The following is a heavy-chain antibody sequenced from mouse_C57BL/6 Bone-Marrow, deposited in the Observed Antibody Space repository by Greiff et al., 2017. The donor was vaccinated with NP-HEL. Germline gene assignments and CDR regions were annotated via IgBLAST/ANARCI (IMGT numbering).Heavy chain of an antibody. CDR3: ARRYYYGSSSRYFDY. J-gene: IGHJ2*01. CDR1: GFNIKNTY. Sequence: VQLQQSVAELVRPGASVKLSCTASGFNIKNTYMHWVKQRPEQGLEWIGRIDPANGNTKYAPKFPGKATITADTSSNTAYLQLSSLTSEDTAIYYCARRYYYGSSSRYFDYWGQGTTLTVSS. D-gene: IGHD1-1*01. V-gene: IGHV14-3*01. CDR2: IDPANGNT.